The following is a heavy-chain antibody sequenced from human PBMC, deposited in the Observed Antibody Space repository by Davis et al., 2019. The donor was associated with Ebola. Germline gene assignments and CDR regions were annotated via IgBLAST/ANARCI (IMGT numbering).Heavy chain of an antibody. CDR2: INHSGST. V-gene: IGHV4-34*01. D-gene: IGHD6-19*01. CDR1: GGSFSGYY. Sequence: MPSETLSLTCAVYGGSFSGYYWNWIRQPPGKGLQWIGEINHSGSTNYNPSLKSRVTISVDTSKNQFSLKLSSVTAADTAVYYCASPGGIAVASWGQGTMVTVSS. J-gene: IGHJ3*01. CDR3: ASPGGIAVAS.